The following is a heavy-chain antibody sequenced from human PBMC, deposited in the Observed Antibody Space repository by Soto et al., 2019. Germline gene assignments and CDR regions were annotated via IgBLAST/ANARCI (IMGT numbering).Heavy chain of an antibody. CDR2: IYYSGST. CDR1: GCCISSYY. CDR3: ARKLNSNCVLWYYYYGMDV. D-gene: IGHD4-4*01. V-gene: IGHV4-59*01. J-gene: IGHJ6*02. Sequence: SESLSLTCPVCGCCISSYYWSWIRQPPGKGLEWIGYIYYSGSTNYNPSLKSRVTISVDTSKNQFSLKLSSVTAADTALYYCARKLNSNCVLWYYYYGMDVWGQGPTVTVYS.